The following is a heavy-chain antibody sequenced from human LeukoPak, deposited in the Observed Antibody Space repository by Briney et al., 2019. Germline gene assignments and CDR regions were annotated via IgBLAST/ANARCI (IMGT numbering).Heavy chain of an antibody. V-gene: IGHV4-39*07. CDR3: AGGLAVAADAFDI. CDR2: IYYSGST. D-gene: IGHD6-19*01. J-gene: IGHJ3*02. CDR1: GGSISSSSYY. Sequence: PSETLSLTCTVSGGSISSSSYYWGWIRQPPGKGLEWIGSIYYSGSTYYNPSLKSRVTISVDTSKNQFSLKLSSVTAADTAVYYCAGGLAVAADAFDIWGQGTMVTVSS.